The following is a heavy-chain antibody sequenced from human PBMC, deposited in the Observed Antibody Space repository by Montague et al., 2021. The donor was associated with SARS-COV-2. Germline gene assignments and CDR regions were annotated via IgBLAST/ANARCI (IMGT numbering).Heavy chain of an antibody. D-gene: IGHD5-12*01. Sequence: SLRLSCAASGFTFSSYSMNWVRQAPGKGPEWVSSISSSSSYIYYADSVKGRFTISRDNAKNSLYLQMNSLRAEDTAVYYCARGYSGYDYDYWGQGTLVTVSS. CDR2: ISSSSSYI. CDR1: GFTFSSYS. J-gene: IGHJ4*02. CDR3: ARGYSGYDYDY. V-gene: IGHV3-21*01.